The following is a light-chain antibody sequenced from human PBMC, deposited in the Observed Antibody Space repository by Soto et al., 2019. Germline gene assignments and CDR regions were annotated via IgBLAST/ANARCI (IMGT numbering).Light chain of an antibody. CDR1: QSVFHTATNKNY. Sequence: DIVMTQSPDSLAVSLGERATIDCKSSQSVFHTATNKNYLAWYQQKPGQPPKLLIYGASSREYGGPGRFGGSGSGTDFTLTISSLQAEDVAVYYCQQYYSTPFTFGPGTKLDIK. CDR2: GAS. V-gene: IGKV4-1*01. CDR3: QQYYSTPFT. J-gene: IGKJ3*01.